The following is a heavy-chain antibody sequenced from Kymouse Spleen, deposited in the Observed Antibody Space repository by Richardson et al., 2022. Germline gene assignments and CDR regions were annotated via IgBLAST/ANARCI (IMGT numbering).Heavy chain of an antibody. CDR3: AREDGSGSYYKIDP. D-gene: IGHD3-10*01. V-gene: IGHV4-34*01. Sequence: QVQLQQWGAGLLKPSETLSLTCAVYGGSFSGYYWSWIRQPPGKGLEWIGEINHSGSTNYNPSLKSRVTISVDTSKNQFSLKLSSVTAADTAVYYCAREDGSGSYYKIDPWGQGTLVTVSS. CDR2: INHSGST. J-gene: IGHJ5*02. CDR1: GGSFSGYY.